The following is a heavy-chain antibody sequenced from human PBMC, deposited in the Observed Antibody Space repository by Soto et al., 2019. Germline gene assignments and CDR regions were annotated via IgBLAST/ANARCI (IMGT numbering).Heavy chain of an antibody. CDR1: GFTISGKKY. Sequence: DVQLVESGGGLIQPGESLRLSCAAFGFTISGKKYVAWVRQAPGKGLEWVSALYDIDGSFYADSVKGRFTTSSDSYKTTVYLQMNDLRPDDTAVYYCATWHEREHAYDVWGLGTQVTVSS. CDR3: ATWHEREHAYDV. V-gene: IGHV3-53*01. CDR2: LYDIDGS. J-gene: IGHJ3*01. D-gene: IGHD1-1*01.